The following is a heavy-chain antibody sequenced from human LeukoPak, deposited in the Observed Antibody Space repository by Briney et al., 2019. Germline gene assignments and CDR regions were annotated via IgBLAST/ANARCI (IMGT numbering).Heavy chain of an antibody. D-gene: IGHD5-18*01. Sequence: SETLSLTCAVYGGSFSGYYWSWIRQPPGKGLEWIGEINHSGSTNYNPSLKSRVTISVDTSKNQFSLKLSSVTAADTAVYYCARRGYSYGYIPYWGQGTLVTVSS. CDR2: INHSGST. J-gene: IGHJ4*02. CDR3: ARRGYSYGYIPY. CDR1: GGSFSGYY. V-gene: IGHV4-34*01.